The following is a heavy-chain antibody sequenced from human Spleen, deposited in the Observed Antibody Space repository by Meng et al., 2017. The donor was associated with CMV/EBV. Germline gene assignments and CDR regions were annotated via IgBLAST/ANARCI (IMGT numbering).Heavy chain of an antibody. V-gene: IGHV3-23*01. Sequence: GESLKISCAASGFTFSNYAMSWVRQAPGKGLEWVSAISGSGYSTYFADSVKGRFTISRDNSKNTLYLQMNSLRAEDTAVYYCAGRVNYWGQGTLVTVSS. CDR2: ISGSGYST. CDR3: AGRVNY. D-gene: IGHD3-10*01. J-gene: IGHJ4*02. CDR1: GFTFSNYA.